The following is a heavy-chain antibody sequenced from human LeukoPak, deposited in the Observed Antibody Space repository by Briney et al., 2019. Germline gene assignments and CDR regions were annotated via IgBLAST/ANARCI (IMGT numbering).Heavy chain of an antibody. Sequence: SVKVSCKASGGTFSSYAISWLRQAPGQGLEWMGRIIPIVGTANYAQKFQGRVTITTDESTSTAYMELRSLRSEDTAVYYCALTVSSSWYGYFQHWGQGTLVTVSS. V-gene: IGHV1-69*05. D-gene: IGHD6-13*01. CDR2: IIPIVGTA. CDR3: ALTVSSSWYGYFQH. CDR1: GGTFSSYA. J-gene: IGHJ1*01.